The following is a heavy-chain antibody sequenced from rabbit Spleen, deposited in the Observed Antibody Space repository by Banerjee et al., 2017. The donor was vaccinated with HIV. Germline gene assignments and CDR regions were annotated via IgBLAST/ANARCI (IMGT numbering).Heavy chain of an antibody. CDR3: ARAGYITNNAATGFNL. CDR2: IYAGGSGST. D-gene: IGHD7-1*01. J-gene: IGHJ4*01. V-gene: IGHV1S45*01. CDR1: GFSFSSSYW. Sequence: QEQLVESGGGLVQPEGSLTLTCTASGFSFSSSYWMCWVRQAPGKGLEWIACIYAGGSGSTYYASWAKGRFTISKPSSTTVTLQMTSLTAADTATYFCARAGYITNNAATGFNLWGPGTLVTVS.